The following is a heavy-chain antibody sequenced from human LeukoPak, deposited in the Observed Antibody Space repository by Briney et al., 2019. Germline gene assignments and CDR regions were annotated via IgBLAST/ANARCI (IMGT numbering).Heavy chain of an antibody. D-gene: IGHD6-19*01. Sequence: GGSLRLPCAASGFTFSSYSMNWVRQAPGKGLEWVSSISSSSSYIYYADSVKGRFTISSDNANNSLYLQMNSLRAEDTAVYYCATISSGWLFDYWGQGTLVTVSS. V-gene: IGHV3-21*01. CDR1: GFTFSSYS. CDR3: ATISSGWLFDY. J-gene: IGHJ4*02. CDR2: ISSSSSYI.